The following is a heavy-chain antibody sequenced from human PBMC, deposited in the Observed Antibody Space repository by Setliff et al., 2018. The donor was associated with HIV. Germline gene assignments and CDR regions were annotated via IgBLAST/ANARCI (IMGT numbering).Heavy chain of an antibody. Sequence: ASVKVSCKASGYSFTFYSMHWVRQAPGHGLEWMGIINPSGGSTTYSQKFQGRVIMTRDTSTSTVYMELNSLRSEDTAVHYCARVGDGYNSLDYWGQGTLVTVSS. CDR2: INPSGGST. V-gene: IGHV1-46*01. J-gene: IGHJ4*02. CDR1: GYSFTFYS. D-gene: IGHD1-1*01. CDR3: ARVGDGYNSLDY.